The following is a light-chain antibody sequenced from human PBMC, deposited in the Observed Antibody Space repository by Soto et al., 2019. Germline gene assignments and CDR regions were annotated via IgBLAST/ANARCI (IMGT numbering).Light chain of an antibody. J-gene: IGKJ2*01. CDR3: QQSFSTPYT. V-gene: IGKV1-39*01. CDR1: QTINNY. CDR2: GAS. Sequence: DVQMAQSPVSLSASVGDRVTITCRASQTINNYLNWYHQKPGKAPELLVYGASSLQSGVPSRFRGSGSGTAFTLTISSLQPEDFGIYFCQQSFSTPYTFGQGTKLEIK.